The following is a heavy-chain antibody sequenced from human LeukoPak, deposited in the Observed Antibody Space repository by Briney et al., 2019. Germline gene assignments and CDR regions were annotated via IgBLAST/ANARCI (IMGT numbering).Heavy chain of an antibody. CDR1: GFSLSNYW. V-gene: IGHV3-7*03. J-gene: IGHJ4*02. Sequence: PGGSLRLSCAASGFSLSNYWMNWVRQAPGKGLEWVANIKQDGSEKNYVDSVKGRFSISRDNAKNSLYLQMNSLRAEDTAVYYCARDLEWELLGVVDYWGQGTLVTVSS. D-gene: IGHD1-26*01. CDR2: IKQDGSEK. CDR3: ARDLEWELLGVVDY.